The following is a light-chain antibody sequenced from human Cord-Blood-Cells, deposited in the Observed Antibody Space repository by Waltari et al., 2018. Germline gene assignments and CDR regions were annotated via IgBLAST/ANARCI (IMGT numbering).Light chain of an antibody. CDR2: EGS. CDR3: CSYAGSSTWV. Sequence: QSALTQPASVSGSPGQSITISCTGTSSDVGSYNLFSWYPQHPGKAPKLMIYEGSKRHSGVSNRFSGSKSGNTASLTISGLQAEDEADYYCCSYAGSSTWVFGGGTKLTVL. J-gene: IGLJ3*02. V-gene: IGLV2-23*01. CDR1: SSDVGSYNL.